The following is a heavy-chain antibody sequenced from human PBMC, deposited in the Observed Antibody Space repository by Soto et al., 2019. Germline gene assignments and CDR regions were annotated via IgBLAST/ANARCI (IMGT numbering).Heavy chain of an antibody. CDR1: GGSISSGVYY. J-gene: IGHJ6*02. Sequence: QVQLQESGPGLVKPSQTLSLTCTVSGGSISSGVYYWRWIRQHPGQGLEWIGYIYYSGSTYYNPSLKIRVTIAVDTSKNQCSLKMSSVSAADTAVYYCARSSKEVYVWGQGTTVTVAS. V-gene: IGHV4-31*03. CDR2: IYYSGST. CDR3: ARSSKEVYV. D-gene: IGHD4-4*01.